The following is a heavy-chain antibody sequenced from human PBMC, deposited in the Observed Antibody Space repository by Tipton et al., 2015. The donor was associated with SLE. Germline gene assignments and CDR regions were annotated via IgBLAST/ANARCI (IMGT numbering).Heavy chain of an antibody. D-gene: IGHD2/OR15-2a*01. V-gene: IGHV4-59*11. CDR1: GGSMSGHY. CDR2: ITSSGYT. J-gene: IGHJ4*02. Sequence: TLPLTCTVSGGSMSGHYWTWIRQPPGKGLEWIGFITSSGYTNYNPSLQSRVTISIDTSKNQCSLKLSSMSAADTAVYYCARDHFLDYWGQGILVNVSS. CDR3: ARDHFLDY.